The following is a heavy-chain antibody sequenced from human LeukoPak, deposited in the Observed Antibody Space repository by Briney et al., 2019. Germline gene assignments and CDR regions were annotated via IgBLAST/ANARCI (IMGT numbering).Heavy chain of an antibody. CDR1: GFTFTSYW. V-gene: IGHV3-7*01. D-gene: IGHD6-13*01. CDR2: IKEDGSEK. CDR3: AKVRSGSSNWALRIFDN. J-gene: IGHJ4*02. Sequence: GGSLRLSCVASGFTFTSYWMTWVRQAPGKGLEWVANIKEDGSEKNYVDSVKGRFTISRDNAKNSLYLQMNSLRVDDTAVYYCAKVRSGSSNWALRIFDNWGQGTQVTVSS.